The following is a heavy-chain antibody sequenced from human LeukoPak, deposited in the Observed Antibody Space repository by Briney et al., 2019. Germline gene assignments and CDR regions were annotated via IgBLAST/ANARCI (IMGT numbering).Heavy chain of an antibody. CDR2: IYYSGST. V-gene: IGHV4-31*03. CDR1: GGSISSGGYY. D-gene: IGHD3-22*01. Sequence: PSQTLSLTCTVSGGSISSGGYYWSWIRQHPGKGLEWIGFIYYSGSTYYNPSLKSRVTISLDTSKNQFSLKPSSVTAADTAVYYCARDHYYDTETYYFDYWGQGTLVTVSS. J-gene: IGHJ4*02. CDR3: ARDHYYDTETYYFDY.